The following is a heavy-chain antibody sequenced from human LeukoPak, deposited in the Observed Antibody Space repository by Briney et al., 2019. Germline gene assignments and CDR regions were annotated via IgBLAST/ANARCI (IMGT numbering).Heavy chain of an antibody. Sequence: SDTLSLTCTVSGGSISSGGYYWSWIRQHPGGVLEWIGYIYYSGSTYYNPSLKSRVTISLDTSKNQFSLKLSSVTAADTAVYYCASGRMDWFDPWGQGTLVTVSS. V-gene: IGHV4-31*03. J-gene: IGHJ5*02. CDR2: IYYSGST. CDR3: ASGRMDWFDP. D-gene: IGHD1-14*01. CDR1: GGSISSGGYY.